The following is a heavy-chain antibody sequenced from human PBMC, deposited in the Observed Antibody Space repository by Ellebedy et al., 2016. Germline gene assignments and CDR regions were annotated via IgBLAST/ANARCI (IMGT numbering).Heavy chain of an antibody. CDR3: VTRHNGAFDL. Sequence: GGSLRLXXAASGFIVTSNDMSWVRQAPGKGLELVSLIYGVGNSYYADFVKGRFTISRDNSQKTLYLQMSGLGPEDTAVYYCVTRHNGAFDLWGQGTMVTVSS. J-gene: IGHJ3*01. D-gene: IGHD2-8*01. CDR1: GFIVTSND. CDR2: IYGVGNS. V-gene: IGHV3-53*01.